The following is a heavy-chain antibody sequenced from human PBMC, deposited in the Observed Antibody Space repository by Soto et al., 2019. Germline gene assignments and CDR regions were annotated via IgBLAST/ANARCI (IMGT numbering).Heavy chain of an antibody. J-gene: IGHJ6*02. V-gene: IGHV4-31*03. CDR2: IYYSGST. CDR1: GDSIGSTNNY. D-gene: IGHD2-2*01. Sequence: TLSHTCPVSGDSIGSTNNYWSWIRQHPGKGLEWIGYIYYSGSTYCNPSLKSRPAISVDTSKNQFSLKLSSVTAADTAVYYCARTVCSSASCYGYYYYGLDVWGQGTTVTVSS. CDR3: ARTVCSSASCYGYYYYGLDV.